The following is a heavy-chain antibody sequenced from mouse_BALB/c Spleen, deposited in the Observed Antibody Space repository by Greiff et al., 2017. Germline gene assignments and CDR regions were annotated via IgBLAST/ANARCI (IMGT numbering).Heavy chain of an antibody. D-gene: IGHD2-1*01. CDR1: GFTFSSFG. V-gene: IGHV5-17*02. J-gene: IGHJ2*01. CDR3: ARGGGFGNYYFDY. CDR2: ISSGSSTS. Sequence: EVKLVESGGGLVQPGGSRTLSCAASGFTFSSFGMHWVRQAPEKGLEWVAYISSGSSTSYYADTVKGRFTISRDNPKNTLFLQMTSLRSEDTAMYYCARGGGFGNYYFDYWGQGTTLTVSS.